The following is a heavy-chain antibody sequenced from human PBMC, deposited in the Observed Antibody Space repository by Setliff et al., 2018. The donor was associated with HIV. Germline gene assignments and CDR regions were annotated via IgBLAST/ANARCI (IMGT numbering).Heavy chain of an antibody. D-gene: IGHD3-10*01. CDR1: GDSISSYY. V-gene: IGHV4-4*08. J-gene: IGHJ4*02. CDR2: IYTSGIT. CDR3: ARDRRGYYYGALHFDY. Sequence: SETLSLTCTVSGDSISSYYWSWIRQPPGKGLEWIGYIYTSGITDYNPSLKSRVTISGDTSKNQFSLKLSSVTAADTAVYYCARDRRGYYYGALHFDYWGQGPLVTVSS.